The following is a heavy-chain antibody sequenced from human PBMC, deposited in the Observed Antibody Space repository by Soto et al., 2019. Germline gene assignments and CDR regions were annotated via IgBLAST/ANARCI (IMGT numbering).Heavy chain of an antibody. J-gene: IGHJ4*02. D-gene: IGHD5-12*01. Sequence: SETLSLTCTVSGGSISSSSYYWGWIRQPPGKGLEWIGSIYYSGSTYYNPSLKSRVTISVDTSKNQFSLKLSSVTAADTAVYYCAVMSGYDRYYFDYWGQGTLVTVSS. CDR3: AVMSGYDRYYFDY. CDR1: GGSISSSSYY. CDR2: IYYSGST. V-gene: IGHV4-39*01.